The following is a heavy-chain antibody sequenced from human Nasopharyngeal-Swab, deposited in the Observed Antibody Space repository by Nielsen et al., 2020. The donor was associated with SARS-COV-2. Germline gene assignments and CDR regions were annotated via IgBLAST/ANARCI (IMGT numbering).Heavy chain of an antibody. CDR2: INPNSGGT. CDR1: GYTFTGYY. Sequence: ASVKVSCKASGYTFTGYYMHWVRQAPGQGLEWMGWINPNSGGTNYAQKFQGRVTMTRDTSISTAYMELSRLRSDDTAVYYCARDWHWNYGYYYGMDVWGQGTTVTVSS. CDR3: ARDWHWNYGYYYGMDV. D-gene: IGHD1-7*01. J-gene: IGHJ6*02. V-gene: IGHV1-2*02.